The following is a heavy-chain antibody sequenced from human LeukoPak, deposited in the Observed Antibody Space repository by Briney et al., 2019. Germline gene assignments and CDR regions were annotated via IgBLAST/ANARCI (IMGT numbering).Heavy chain of an antibody. CDR2: IYYTGST. V-gene: IGHV4-39*01. CDR3: ATSGSYRTPGKY. CDR1: GASIYSGNHY. D-gene: IGHD1-26*01. J-gene: IGHJ4*02. Sequence: SETLSLTCTVSGASIYSGNHYWTWIRQFPGKGLEWMGNIYYTGSTNYNPSLKSRLTISVDSSKNQFSLKMTSVTAADTAVYYCATSGSYRTPGKYWGPGALVTVSS.